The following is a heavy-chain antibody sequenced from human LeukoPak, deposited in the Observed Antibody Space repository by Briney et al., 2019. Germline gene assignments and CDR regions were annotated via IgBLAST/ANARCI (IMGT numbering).Heavy chain of an antibody. CDR2: IYYSGST. CDR3: ARANSGYRYFDY. J-gene: IGHJ4*02. CDR1: GGSISSYY. Sequence: SETLSLTCTVSGGSISSYYWSWIRQPPGKGLEWIGYIYYSGSTNYNPSLKSRVTISVDTSKNQFSLKLSSVTAADTAVYYCARANSGYRYFDYWGQGTLVTVSS. V-gene: IGHV4-59*01. D-gene: IGHD5-12*01.